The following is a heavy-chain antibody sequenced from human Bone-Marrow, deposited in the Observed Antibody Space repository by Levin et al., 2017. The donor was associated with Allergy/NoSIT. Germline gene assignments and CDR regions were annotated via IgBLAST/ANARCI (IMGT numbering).Heavy chain of an antibody. CDR3: ARRSSDYCSGGSCWGGFDY. Sequence: SQTLSLTCTVSGGSVRSYYWNWIRQPPGKGLEWIGYIYYSGAANYNPSLKSRVTISLDMSKNQFSLKLTSVTAADTAVYYCARRSSDYCSGGSCWGGFDYWGQGTLVTVSS. V-gene: IGHV4-59*02. D-gene: IGHD2-15*01. CDR2: IYYSGAA. CDR1: GGSVRSYY. J-gene: IGHJ4*02.